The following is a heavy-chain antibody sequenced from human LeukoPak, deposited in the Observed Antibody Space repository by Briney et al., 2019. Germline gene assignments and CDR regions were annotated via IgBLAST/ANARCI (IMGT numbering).Heavy chain of an antibody. CDR2: ISGSGGST. V-gene: IGHV3-23*01. CDR1: GFTFSSYA. Sequence: GGSLRLSCAASGFTFSSYAMSWVRQAPGKGLGWVSAISGSGGSTYYADSVKGRFTISRDNSKNTLYLQMNSLRAEDTAVYYCALSSSPCCFDYWGQGTLVTVSS. CDR3: ALSSSPCCFDY. J-gene: IGHJ4*02. D-gene: IGHD6-6*01.